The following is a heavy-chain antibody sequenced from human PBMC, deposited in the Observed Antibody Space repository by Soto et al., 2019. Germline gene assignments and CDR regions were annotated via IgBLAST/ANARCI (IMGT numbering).Heavy chain of an antibody. V-gene: IGHV4-4*02. D-gene: IGHD3-9*01. CDR2: IYHSGST. Sequence: ETLSLTCAVSGGSISSSNWWSWVRQPPGKGLEWIGEIYHSGSTNCNPSLKSRVTISVDKSKNQFSLKLSSVTAADTAVYYCARDRAYDILTGYSDYYYGMDVWGQGTTVTVSS. J-gene: IGHJ6*02. CDR3: ARDRAYDILTGYSDYYYGMDV. CDR1: GGSISSSNW.